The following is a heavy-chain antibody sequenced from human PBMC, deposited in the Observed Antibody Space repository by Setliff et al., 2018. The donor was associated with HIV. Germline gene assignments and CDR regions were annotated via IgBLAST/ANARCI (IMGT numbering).Heavy chain of an antibody. CDR1: GGTFSRYA. J-gene: IGHJ4*02. CDR3: ARGREWLPVASYFDY. Sequence: SVKVSCKASGGTFSRYAINWVRQAPGQGLEWMGGIIPIFATADYAQKFQGRVTITADESTSTAYMELSSLRSEDTGVYYCARGREWLPVASYFDYWGQGTLVTVSS. D-gene: IGHD3-3*01. V-gene: IGHV1-69*13. CDR2: IIPIFATA.